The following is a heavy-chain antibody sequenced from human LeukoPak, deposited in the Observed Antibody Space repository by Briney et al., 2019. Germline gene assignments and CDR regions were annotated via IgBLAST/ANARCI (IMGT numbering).Heavy chain of an antibody. CDR2: IIPILGIA. Sequence: SVKVSCKASGGTFSSYAISWVRQAPGQGLEWMGRIIPILGIANYAQKFQGRVTITADKSTSTAYMELSSLRSEDTAVYYCARDKREIAVAGLNAFDIWGQGTMVTVSS. CDR1: GGTFSSYA. D-gene: IGHD6-19*01. V-gene: IGHV1-69*04. J-gene: IGHJ3*02. CDR3: ARDKREIAVAGLNAFDI.